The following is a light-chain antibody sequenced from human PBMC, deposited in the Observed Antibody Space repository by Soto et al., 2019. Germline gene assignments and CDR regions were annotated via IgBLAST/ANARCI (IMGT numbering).Light chain of an antibody. CDR3: QQYTIYPLT. CDR1: QDINSY. J-gene: IGKJ4*01. V-gene: IGKV1D-16*01. Sequence: DVQMTQSPSSLSASVGDRVTITCRASQDINSYLAWYQQKPGNAPKSLIYGASSLQTGVPSSFSGSESGTDFTLTISNLQPEDSATYYCQQYTIYPLTFGGEPKVEIK. CDR2: GAS.